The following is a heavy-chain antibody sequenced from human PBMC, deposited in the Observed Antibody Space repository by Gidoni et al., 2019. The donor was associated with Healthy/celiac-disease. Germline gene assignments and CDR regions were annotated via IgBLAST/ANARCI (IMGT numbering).Heavy chain of an antibody. CDR2: ISAYNGNT. D-gene: IGHD3-22*01. Sequence: QVQLVQSGAEVKKPGASVKVSCKASGYTFTSYGISWVRQAPGQGLEWMGWISAYNGNTNYAQKLQGRVTMTTDTSTSTAYMELRSLRSDDTAVYYCARDFPNYYDSSGYPLAPFDYWGQGTLVTVSS. V-gene: IGHV1-18*04. CDR3: ARDFPNYYDSSGYPLAPFDY. J-gene: IGHJ4*02. CDR1: GYTFTSYG.